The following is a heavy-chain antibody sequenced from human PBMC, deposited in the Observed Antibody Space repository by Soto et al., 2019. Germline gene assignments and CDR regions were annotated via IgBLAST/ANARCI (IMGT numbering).Heavy chain of an antibody. CDR1: GGSIRSYY. Sequence: SETLSLTCTVSGGSIRSYYWSWIRQTPGKGLEWIGYIYYSGSTNYNPSLESRVTISVDTSKNQFSLRLSSVTAADTAVYYCAREVKWSGYFDYWGQGTLVTVSS. D-gene: IGHD2-15*01. CDR2: IYYSGST. CDR3: AREVKWSGYFDY. J-gene: IGHJ4*02. V-gene: IGHV4-59*01.